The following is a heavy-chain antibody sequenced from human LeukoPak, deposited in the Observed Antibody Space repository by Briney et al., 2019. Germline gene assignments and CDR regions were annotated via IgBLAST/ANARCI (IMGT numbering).Heavy chain of an antibody. CDR3: ARAPQRGTRGYFDY. J-gene: IGHJ4*02. V-gene: IGHV1-2*06. CDR1: GYTFTGYY. D-gene: IGHD7-27*01. CDR2: INPNSGGT. Sequence: GALVKVSCKASGYTFTGYYMHWVRQAPGQGLEWMGRINPNSGGTNYAQKFQGRVTMTRDTSISTAYMELSRLRSDDTAVYYCARAPQRGTRGYFDYWGQGTLVTVSS.